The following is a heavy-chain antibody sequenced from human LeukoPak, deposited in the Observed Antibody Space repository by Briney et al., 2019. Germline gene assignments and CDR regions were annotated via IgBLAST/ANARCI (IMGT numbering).Heavy chain of an antibody. J-gene: IGHJ3*02. V-gene: IGHV4-59*01. D-gene: IGHD3-22*01. CDR2: IYYSGST. Sequence: SETLSLTCTVSGGSISNYYWSWIRQSPGNGPEWIGYIYYSGSTNYNPSLKSRLTISVDTSKNQVSLKLSSVTAADTAVYYCAREGYYDSTGYYYHDAFDIWGQGTMVTVSS. CDR1: GGSISNYY. CDR3: AREGYYDSTGYYYHDAFDI.